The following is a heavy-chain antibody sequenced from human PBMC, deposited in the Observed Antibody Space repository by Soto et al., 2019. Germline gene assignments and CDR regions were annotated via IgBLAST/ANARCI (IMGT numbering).Heavy chain of an antibody. Sequence: PGGSLRLSCAASGFTFSSYAMSWVRQAPGKGLEWVSAISGSGGSTYYADSVKGRFTISRDNSKNTLYLQMNSLRAEDTAVYYCAKNTRSVAGPYYYYGMDVWGQGTTVTVSS. CDR2: ISGSGGST. CDR3: AKNTRSVAGPYYYYGMDV. V-gene: IGHV3-23*01. D-gene: IGHD6-19*01. J-gene: IGHJ6*02. CDR1: GFTFSSYA.